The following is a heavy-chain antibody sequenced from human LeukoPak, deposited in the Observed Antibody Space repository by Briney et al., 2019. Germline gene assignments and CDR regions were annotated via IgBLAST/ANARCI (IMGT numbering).Heavy chain of an antibody. Sequence: PGGSLRLSCAASGFTFSSYWMHWVRQAPGKGLEWVSSISSSSSYIYYADSVKGRFTISRDNAKNSLYLQMNSLRAEDTAVYYCARDYYDSSGYLPFDYWGQGTLVTVSS. CDR3: ARDYYDSSGYLPFDY. CDR2: ISSSSSYI. V-gene: IGHV3-21*01. J-gene: IGHJ4*02. CDR1: GFTFSSYW. D-gene: IGHD3-22*01.